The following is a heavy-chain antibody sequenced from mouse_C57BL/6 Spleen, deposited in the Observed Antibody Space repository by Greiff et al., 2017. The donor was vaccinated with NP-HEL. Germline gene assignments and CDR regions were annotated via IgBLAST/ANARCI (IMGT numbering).Heavy chain of an antibody. Sequence: EVQLQESGPSLVRPSQTLSLTCTVTGFSINSDCYWIWIRQFPGNKLEYIGYTFYSGITYYNPSLESRTYITRDTSKNQFSLKLSSVTTEDTATYYCARGYYYGSRYYAMDYWGQGTSVTVSS. J-gene: IGHJ4*01. V-gene: IGHV3-3*01. CDR3: ARGYYYGSRYYAMDY. CDR1: GFSINSDCY. D-gene: IGHD1-1*01. CDR2: TFYSGIT.